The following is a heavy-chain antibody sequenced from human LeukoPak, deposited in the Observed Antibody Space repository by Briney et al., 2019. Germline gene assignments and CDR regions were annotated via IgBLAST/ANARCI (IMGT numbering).Heavy chain of an antibody. V-gene: IGHV1-69*13. CDR2: IIPIFGTA. CDR3: ARVTSGYENRGIDY. Sequence: SVKVSCKASGGTFSSYAISWVRQAPGQGLEWMGGIIPIFGTANYAQKFQGRVTITADESTSTAYMELSSLRSEDTAVYYCARVTSGYENRGIDYWGQGTLVTASS. J-gene: IGHJ4*02. D-gene: IGHD5-12*01. CDR1: GGTFSSYA.